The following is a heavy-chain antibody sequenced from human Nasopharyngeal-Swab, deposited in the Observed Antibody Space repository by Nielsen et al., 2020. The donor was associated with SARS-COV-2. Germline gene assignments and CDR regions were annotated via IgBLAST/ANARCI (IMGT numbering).Heavy chain of an antibody. V-gene: IGHV3-21*01. CDR1: GFTFSSYS. Sequence: GESLKISCAASGFTFSSYSMNWVRQAPGKGPEWVSSISSSSSYIYYADSVKGRFTISRDNAKNSLYLQMNSLRAEDTAVYYCARDSAEDIVATPTYYYGMDVWGQGTTVTVSS. CDR3: ARDSAEDIVATPTYYYGMDV. J-gene: IGHJ6*02. CDR2: ISSSSSYI. D-gene: IGHD5-12*01.